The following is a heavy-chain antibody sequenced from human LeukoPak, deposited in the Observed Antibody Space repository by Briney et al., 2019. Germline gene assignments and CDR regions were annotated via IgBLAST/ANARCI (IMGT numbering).Heavy chain of an antibody. Sequence: SETPSLTFTVSGGSISSYYWSWIRQPPGKGLEGIGYIYYSGSTNYNPSLKSRVTISVDTSKNQFSLKLSSVTAADTAVYYCAREAPIKNYYGMDVWGQGTTVTVSS. CDR1: GGSISSYY. J-gene: IGHJ6*02. D-gene: IGHD3-9*01. CDR2: IYYSGST. CDR3: AREAPIKNYYGMDV. V-gene: IGHV4-59*01.